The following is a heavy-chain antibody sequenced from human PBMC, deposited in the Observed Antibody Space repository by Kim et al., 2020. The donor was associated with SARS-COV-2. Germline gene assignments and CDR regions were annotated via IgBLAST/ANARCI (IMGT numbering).Heavy chain of an antibody. D-gene: IGHD2-21*01. V-gene: IGHV4-34*01. J-gene: IGHJ4*02. Sequence: SETLSLTCAVYGGSFSNYYWSWIRQSPGKGLEWIGEINHSGNTNYNPSLKSRVTISVDTSKNHFSLKLSSVTAADTAVYYCARIEVFDFDYWGQGTLVTV. CDR2: INHSGNT. CDR3: ARIEVFDFDY. CDR1: GGSFSNYY.